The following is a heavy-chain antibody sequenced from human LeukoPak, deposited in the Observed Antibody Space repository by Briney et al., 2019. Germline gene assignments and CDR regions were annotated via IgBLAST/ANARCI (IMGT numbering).Heavy chain of an antibody. V-gene: IGHV3-23*01. CDR3: GKTTVGYSSGQQPAWPVAY. CDR1: GFTFSSFP. D-gene: IGHD5-18*01. J-gene: IGHJ4*02. CDR2: ISGRGGST. Sequence: PGGSLTLSCAASGFTFSSFPVICLRQAPGKGLEGVAAISGRGGSTYYADSVKGRFTICRDNAKNTPYLQMNSRSAEDTAVYYCGKTTVGYSSGQQPAWPVAYWGQGTLVTVSS.